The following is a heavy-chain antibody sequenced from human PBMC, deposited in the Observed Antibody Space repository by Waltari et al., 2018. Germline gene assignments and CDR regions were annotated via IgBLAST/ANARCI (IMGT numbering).Heavy chain of an antibody. CDR1: GGSIRSGDYY. D-gene: IGHD3-22*01. Sequence: QVQLQESGPGLVKPSQTLSLTCTVSGGSIRSGDYYWSWLRQPPGKGLEWIGYIYYSGSTYYNPSLKSRVTISVDTSKNQFSLKLSSVTAADTAVYYCARGHYYYDSSGPFDYWGQGTLVTVSS. CDR2: IYYSGST. CDR3: ARGHYYYDSSGPFDY. V-gene: IGHV4-30-4*08. J-gene: IGHJ4*02.